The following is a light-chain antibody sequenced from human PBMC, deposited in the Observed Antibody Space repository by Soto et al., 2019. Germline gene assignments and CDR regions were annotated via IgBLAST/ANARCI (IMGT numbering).Light chain of an antibody. CDR3: QQYNSYPVT. CDR1: QSISSW. V-gene: IGKV1-5*03. Sequence: QSPSTLSASVGDRVTITCRASQSISSWLAWYQQKPGKAPKLLIYKASSLESGVPSRFSGSGSGTEFTLTISSLQPDDFATYYCQQYNSYPVTFGQGTKVDIK. CDR2: KAS. J-gene: IGKJ1*01.